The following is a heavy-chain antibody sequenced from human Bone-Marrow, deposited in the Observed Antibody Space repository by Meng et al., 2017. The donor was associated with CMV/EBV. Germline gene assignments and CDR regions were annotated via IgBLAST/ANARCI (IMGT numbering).Heavy chain of an antibody. CDR2: ISGGSHYI. J-gene: IGHJ6*02. Sequence: GGSLRLFCAASGFNFKTFTMNWVRQAPGKGLEWVSSISGGSHYIYYADSLKGRFTISRDNAKNSLYLRMSGLRVEDTAVYYCARDQEDTRELLPIHKGMDVWGQGTTVTVSS. CDR1: GFNFKTFT. V-gene: IGHV3-21*01. D-gene: IGHD1-7*01. CDR3: ARDQEDTRELLPIHKGMDV.